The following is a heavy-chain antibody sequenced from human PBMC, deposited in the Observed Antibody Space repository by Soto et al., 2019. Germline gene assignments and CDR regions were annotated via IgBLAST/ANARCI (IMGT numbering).Heavy chain of an antibody. CDR3: ARDVNCGGDWGAFDI. CDR1: GYTFTGYD. V-gene: IGHV1-2*02. D-gene: IGHD2-21*02. CDR2: INPNSGGT. J-gene: IGHJ3*02. Sequence: ASVKVSCKASGYTFTGYDMHWVRQAPGRGLEWMGWINPNSGGTNYAQKVQGGVTMTRDTSISTAYMELSRLRSDDTAVYYCARDVNCGGDWGAFDIWGQGTMVTVSS.